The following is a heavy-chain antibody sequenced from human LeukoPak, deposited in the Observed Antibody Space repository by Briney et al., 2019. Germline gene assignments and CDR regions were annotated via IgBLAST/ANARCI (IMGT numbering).Heavy chain of an antibody. J-gene: IGHJ3*02. CDR2: IYYSGST. V-gene: IGHV4-30-4*01. D-gene: IGHD2-2*01. CDR1: GGSISSVNYY. Sequence: SETLSLTCTVSGGSISSVNYYGSWIRQPPGKGLEWIGYIYYSGSTYYNPSLRSRVTISVDTSKNQFSLKLSSVTAADTAVYYCARDPHPYYCTSISCYENAFDIWGQGTMVTVSS. CDR3: ARDPHPYYCTSISCYENAFDI.